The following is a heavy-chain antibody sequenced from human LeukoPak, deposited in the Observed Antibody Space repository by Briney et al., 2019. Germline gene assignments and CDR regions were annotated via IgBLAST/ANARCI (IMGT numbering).Heavy chain of an antibody. CDR3: ASGYCHNGECNWGDF. V-gene: IGHV1-24*01. CDR2: FNPEGDNT. CDR1: GHTLTQLS. Sequence: ASVKVSCKISGHTLTQLSMHWVRQSLGKGLEWMGGFNPEGDNTIYAQKFQGRISMTEDTSADTAYMELSSLRSEDTAIYYCASGYCHNGECNWGDFWGQGTLVTVSS. J-gene: IGHJ4*02. D-gene: IGHD2-8*01.